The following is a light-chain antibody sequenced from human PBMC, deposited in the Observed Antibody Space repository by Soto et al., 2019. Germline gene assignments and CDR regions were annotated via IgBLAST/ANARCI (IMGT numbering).Light chain of an antibody. V-gene: IGKV3-15*01. CDR1: QSVSSN. CDR2: GAS. Sequence: EILMTQSPATLPVSPGERATLSCRASQSVSSNLAWYQQKPGQAPRLLIYGASTRATAIPARFTASGSGTEFTLTISRLEPEDFAVYYCQQFGSSVTFGQGTRLEIK. CDR3: QQFGSSVT. J-gene: IGKJ5*01.